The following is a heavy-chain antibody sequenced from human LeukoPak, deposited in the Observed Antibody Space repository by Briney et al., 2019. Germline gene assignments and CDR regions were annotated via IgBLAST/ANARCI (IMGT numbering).Heavy chain of an antibody. CDR1: GFTFSSYA. CDR3: AREGVVPAL. D-gene: IGHD2-2*01. Sequence: GGSLRLSCAASGFTFSSYAMHWVRQAPGKGLEWVAVMSYDGSNKYYADSVKGRFTISRDNSKNTLYLQMNSLRAEDTAVYYCAREGVVPALWGQGTLVTVSS. J-gene: IGHJ4*02. CDR2: MSYDGSNK. V-gene: IGHV3-30-3*01.